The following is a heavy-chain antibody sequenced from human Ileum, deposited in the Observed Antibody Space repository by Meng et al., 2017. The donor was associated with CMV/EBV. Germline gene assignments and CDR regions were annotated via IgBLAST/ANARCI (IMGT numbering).Heavy chain of an antibody. CDR1: LTFSSYA. CDR3: AKWGYCSGTNCAQYVDL. V-gene: IGHV3-23*01. J-gene: IGHJ2*01. CDR2: ISISGDGT. Sequence: LTFSSYAMTWVRQAPGKGLEWVSSISISGDGTYYADSVKGRFTISRDNSKNALYLLLNSLRAEDTAVYYCAKWGYCSGTNCAQYVDLWGRGTLVTVSS. D-gene: IGHD2-2*01.